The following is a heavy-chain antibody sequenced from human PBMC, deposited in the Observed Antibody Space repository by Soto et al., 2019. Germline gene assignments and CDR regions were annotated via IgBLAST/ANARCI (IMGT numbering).Heavy chain of an antibody. D-gene: IGHD3-16*01. J-gene: IGHJ5*02. Sequence: QVQLVESGGGLVKPGGSLRLSCAASGFTFSDYYMSWIRQAPGKGLEWVSYISSSSSYTNYADSVKGRFTISRDNAKNALYLQMNSLRAEDTAVYYCARGGFDNDHPPGWFDPWGQGTLVAVSS. CDR2: ISSSSSYT. CDR1: GFTFSDYY. V-gene: IGHV3-11*05. CDR3: ARGGFDNDHPPGWFDP.